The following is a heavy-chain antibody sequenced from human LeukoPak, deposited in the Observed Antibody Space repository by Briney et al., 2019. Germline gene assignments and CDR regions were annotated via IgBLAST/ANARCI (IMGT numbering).Heavy chain of an antibody. CDR1: GGSINSYY. Sequence: SETLSLTCTVSGGSINSYYWSWIRQPAGKGLEWIGRVYTSGSTNYNPSLKSRLTMSVDTSKNQFSLKLSSVTAADTAVYYCARGATAASYWYFDLWGRGTLVTVSS. CDR2: VYTSGST. V-gene: IGHV4-4*07. D-gene: IGHD1-1*01. CDR3: ARGATAASYWYFDL. J-gene: IGHJ2*01.